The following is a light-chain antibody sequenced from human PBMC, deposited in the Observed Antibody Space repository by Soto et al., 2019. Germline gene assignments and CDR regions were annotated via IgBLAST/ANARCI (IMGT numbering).Light chain of an antibody. Sequence: QSALTQPASVSGSPGQSITISCTGTSSNVGSYDLVSWYQQHPGEAPKLMIYEGTNRPSGVSNRFSGSKSANTASLTISGLQPEDAADYYCCSYAGSDTMVFGGGTQLTVL. CDR1: SSNVGSYDL. CDR2: EGT. V-gene: IGLV2-23*01. J-gene: IGLJ2*01. CDR3: CSYAGSDTMV.